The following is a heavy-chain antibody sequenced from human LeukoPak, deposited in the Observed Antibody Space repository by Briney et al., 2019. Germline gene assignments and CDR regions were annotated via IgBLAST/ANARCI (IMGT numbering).Heavy chain of an antibody. J-gene: IGHJ4*02. Sequence: GGSLRLSCAASGFTFSTYWMSWVRQAPGKGLEWVANIKQDGSEKYYLDSVKGRFTISRDNAKNSLYLQMNSLRAEDTALYYCARAQPVGYDSSGYYTPPLDWGQGTLVTVSS. D-gene: IGHD3-22*01. CDR3: ARAQPVGYDSSGYYTPPLD. CDR1: GFTFSTYW. V-gene: IGHV3-7*03. CDR2: IKQDGSEK.